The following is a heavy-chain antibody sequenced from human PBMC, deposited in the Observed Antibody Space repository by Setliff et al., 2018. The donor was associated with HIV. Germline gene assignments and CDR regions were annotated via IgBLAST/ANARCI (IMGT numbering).Heavy chain of an antibody. D-gene: IGHD2-15*01. V-gene: IGHV4-59*04. Sequence: NPSETLSLTCTVSGGSISSNYWSWMRQPPGKGLEWIGHIYHSGSTYYNPSLKSRVTISVDTSKNQFSLKLGSVTAADTAMYYCAGEHCSGGSCNGFDIWGQGTMVTVSS. CDR1: GGSISSNY. CDR3: AGEHCSGGSCNGFDI. CDR2: IYHSGST. J-gene: IGHJ3*02.